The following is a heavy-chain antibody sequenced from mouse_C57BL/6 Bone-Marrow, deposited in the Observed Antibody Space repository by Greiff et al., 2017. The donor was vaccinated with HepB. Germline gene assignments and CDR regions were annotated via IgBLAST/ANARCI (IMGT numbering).Heavy chain of an antibody. D-gene: IGHD4-1*01. CDR3: ARGLGPYWYFDV. Sequence: QVQLQQSGTELVKPGASVKLSCKASGYTFTSYWMHWVKQRPGQGLEWIGNINPSNGGTNYNEKFKSKATLTVDKSSSTAYMQLSSLTSEDSAVYYCARGLGPYWYFDVWGTGTTVTVSS. J-gene: IGHJ1*03. CDR1: GYTFTSYW. CDR2: INPSNGGT. V-gene: IGHV1-53*01.